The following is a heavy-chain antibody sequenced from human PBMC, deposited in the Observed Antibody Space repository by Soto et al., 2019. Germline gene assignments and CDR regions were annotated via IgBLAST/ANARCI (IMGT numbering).Heavy chain of an antibody. CDR3: ARGRNLLATGVDVFDI. Sequence: QVKLQESGPGLVKPSETLFLTCTVSGGSISSYYWTWIRQPPGKGLELIGYVSNGGRTDFNPSLKRRVTFSLDTSKNQVSLRLSSVTAADTAVYYCARGRNLLATGVDVFDIWGQGTMVTVSS. J-gene: IGHJ3*02. CDR2: VSNGGRT. D-gene: IGHD5-12*01. CDR1: GGSISSYY. V-gene: IGHV4-59*01.